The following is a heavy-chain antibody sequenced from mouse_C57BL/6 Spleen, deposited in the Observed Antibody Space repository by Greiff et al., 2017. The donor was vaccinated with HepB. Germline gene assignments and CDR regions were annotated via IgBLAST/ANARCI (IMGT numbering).Heavy chain of an antibody. D-gene: IGHD2-13*01. J-gene: IGHJ1*03. CDR1: GYAFSSSW. CDR3: ATRVDGDLFPGYFDV. CDR2: IYPGDGDT. Sequence: QVQLQQSGPELVKPGASVKISCKASGYAFSSSWMNWVKQRPGKGLEWIGRIYPGDGDTNYNGQFKGKATLTADKSSSTAYMQLSSRTSEDSAVYFCATRVDGDLFPGYFDVWGTGTTVTVSA. V-gene: IGHV1-82*01.